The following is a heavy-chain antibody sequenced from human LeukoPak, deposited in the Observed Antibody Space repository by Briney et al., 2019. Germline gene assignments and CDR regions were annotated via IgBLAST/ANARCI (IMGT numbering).Heavy chain of an antibody. Sequence: GESLKISLKASGYSFTTYWIGWVRQMPGRGLEWMGIIYPGDSDTRYSPSFQGQVTISADKSISTAYLQWSSLKASDTAMYYCARQFRDSSGFYTHYFDYWGQGTLVTVSS. D-gene: IGHD3-22*01. CDR2: IYPGDSDT. J-gene: IGHJ4*02. V-gene: IGHV5-51*01. CDR1: GYSFTTYW. CDR3: ARQFRDSSGFYTHYFDY.